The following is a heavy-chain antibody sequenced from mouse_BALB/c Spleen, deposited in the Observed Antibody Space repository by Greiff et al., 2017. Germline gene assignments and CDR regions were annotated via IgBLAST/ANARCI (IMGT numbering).Heavy chain of an antibody. CDR2: ISTYYGDA. Sequence: QVHVKQSGAELVRPGVSVKISCKGSGYTFTDYAMHWVKQSHAKSLEWIGVISTYYGDASYNQKFKGKATMTVDKSSSTAYMELARLTSEDSAIYYCARWGITTAMDYWGQGTSVTVSS. CDR3: ARWGITTAMDY. V-gene: IGHV1S137*01. CDR1: GYTFTDYA. J-gene: IGHJ4*01. D-gene: IGHD2-4*01.